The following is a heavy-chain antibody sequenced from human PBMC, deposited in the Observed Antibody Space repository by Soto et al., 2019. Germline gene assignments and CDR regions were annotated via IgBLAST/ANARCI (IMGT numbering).Heavy chain of an antibody. J-gene: IGHJ3*02. CDR2: IYPGDSDT. D-gene: IGHD2-2*01. Sequence: GESLKISCKGSGYSFTSYWIGWVRQMPGKDLEWMGIIYPGDSDTRYSPSFQGQVTISADKSISTAYLQWSSLKASDTAMYYCAKTIGYCSSTSCYPPDAFDIWGQGTMVTVSS. CDR1: GYSFTSYW. V-gene: IGHV5-51*01. CDR3: AKTIGYCSSTSCYPPDAFDI.